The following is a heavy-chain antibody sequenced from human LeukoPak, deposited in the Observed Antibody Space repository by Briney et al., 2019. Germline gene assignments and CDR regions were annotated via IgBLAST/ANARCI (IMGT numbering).Heavy chain of an antibody. V-gene: IGHV3-23*01. CDR1: GFTFSSSA. CDR3: AKRALGSFYYFDY. J-gene: IGHJ4*02. CDR2: IGGSGGST. Sequence: GGSLRLSCVASGFTFSSSAMSWVRQAPGKGLEWVSAIGGSGGSTYHADSVKGRVTISRDNSKNTLYLQMNSLRDEDTALYYCAKRALGSFYYFDYWGQGALVTVSS.